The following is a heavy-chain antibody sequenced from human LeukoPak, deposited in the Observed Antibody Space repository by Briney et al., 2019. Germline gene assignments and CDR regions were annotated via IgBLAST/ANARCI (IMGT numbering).Heavy chain of an antibody. D-gene: IGHD2-15*01. CDR2: INHSGST. Sequence: SETLSLTCAVYGGSFSGYYWSWIRQPPGKGLEWIGEINHSGSTNYNPSLKSRVTISVDTSKNQFSLKLSSVTAADTAVYYCARGREYCSGGSCYSLGHSVGFDYWGQGTLVTVSS. V-gene: IGHV4-34*01. CDR1: GGSFSGYY. J-gene: IGHJ4*02. CDR3: ARGREYCSGGSCYSLGHSVGFDY.